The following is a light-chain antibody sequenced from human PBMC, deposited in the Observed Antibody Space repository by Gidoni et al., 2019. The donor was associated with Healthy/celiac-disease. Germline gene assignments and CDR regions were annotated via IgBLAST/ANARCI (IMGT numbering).Light chain of an antibody. CDR1: QSVSSSY. V-gene: IGKV3-20*01. CDR3: QQYGSSPLT. Sequence: EIVLTQSPGTLSLSPGARATLSCRASQSVSSSYLAWYQQKPGQAPRLLIYGASGRATGIPDRFSGSGSGTDFTLTISRLEPEDFAVYYCQQYGSSPLTFXGXTKVEIK. CDR2: GAS. J-gene: IGKJ4*01.